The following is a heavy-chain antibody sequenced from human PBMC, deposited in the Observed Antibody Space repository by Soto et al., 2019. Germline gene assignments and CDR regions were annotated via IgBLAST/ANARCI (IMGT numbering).Heavy chain of an antibody. J-gene: IGHJ4*02. D-gene: IGHD1-20*01. CDR1: GGSTSRSSYY. CDR2: IFYSGNT. CDR3: ARRITRPERFDY. Sequence: SETLSLTCTVSGGSTSRSSYYWGWIRQPPGKGLEWIGNIFYSGNTYYNPSLQSRVTISVDTSKNQFSLKLTSATDADTAVYYCARRITRPERFDYWGQGALVTVSS. V-gene: IGHV4-39*01.